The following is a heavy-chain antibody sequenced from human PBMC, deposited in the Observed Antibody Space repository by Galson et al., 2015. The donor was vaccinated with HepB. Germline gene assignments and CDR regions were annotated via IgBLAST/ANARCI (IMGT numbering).Heavy chain of an antibody. D-gene: IGHD2-2*01. CDR2: INAGNGNT. CDR1: GYTFTSYA. CDR3: ARRCSSTSCPYYYYGMDV. Sequence: SVKVSCKASGYTFTSYAMHWVRQAPGQRLEWMGWINAGNGNTKYSQKFQGRVTITRDTSASTAYMELSSLRSEDTAVYYCARRCSSTSCPYYYYGMDVWGQGTTVTVSS. V-gene: IGHV1-3*01. J-gene: IGHJ6*02.